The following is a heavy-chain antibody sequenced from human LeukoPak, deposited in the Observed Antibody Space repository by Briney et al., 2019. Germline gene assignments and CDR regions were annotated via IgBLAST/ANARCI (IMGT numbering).Heavy chain of an antibody. CDR3: TTDDEYNWNYYSYFDY. V-gene: IGHV3-15*01. J-gene: IGHJ4*02. D-gene: IGHD1-7*01. CDR2: IKSKTDGGTT. Sequence: PSETLSLTCTVYDGSLSGYYWSWVRQAPGKGLEWVGRIKSKTDGGTTDYAAPVKGRFTISRDDSKNTLYLQMNSLKTEDTAVYYCTTDDEYNWNYYSYFDYWGQGTLVTVSS. CDR1: DGSLSGYY.